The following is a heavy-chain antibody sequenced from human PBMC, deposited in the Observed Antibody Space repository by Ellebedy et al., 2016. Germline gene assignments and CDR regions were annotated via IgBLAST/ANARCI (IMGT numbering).Heavy chain of an antibody. CDR3: ARSYEYSSGWYYFDY. Sequence: SQTLSLTRXISGDSVSTNSAAWNWIRQSPSRGLEWLGRTYYKSKWYTDYAVPVKSRIVISSDTPWNQFSLQLNSVTPDDTAVYYCARSYEYSSGWYYFDYWGQGTLVTVSS. CDR1: GDSVSTNSAA. V-gene: IGHV6-1*01. J-gene: IGHJ4*02. CDR2: TYYKSKWYT. D-gene: IGHD6-19*01.